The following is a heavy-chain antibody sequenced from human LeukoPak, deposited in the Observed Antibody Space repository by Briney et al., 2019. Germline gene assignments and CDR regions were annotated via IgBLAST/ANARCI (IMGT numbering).Heavy chain of an antibody. J-gene: IGHJ5*02. CDR3: ARGKNWFDP. CDR1: GYTFTSYY. V-gene: IGHV1-46*01. CDR2: INPSGGST. Sequence: ASVKVSCKASGYTFTSYYIHWVRQAPGQGLEWMGIINPSGGSTNYAQQFQGRVTMTRDTSTSTAYMELRSLRSDDTAVYYCARGKNWFDPWGQGTLVTVSS.